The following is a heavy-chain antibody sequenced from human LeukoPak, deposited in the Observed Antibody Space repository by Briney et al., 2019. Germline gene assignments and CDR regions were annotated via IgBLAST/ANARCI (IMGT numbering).Heavy chain of an antibody. J-gene: IGHJ4*02. Sequence: GESMRISCKGSGYNFTSHWIRWVRQMPGKGLEWMGRLDPSDSYTNYSPSFQGHVTISADKSISTAYLQWSSLRASDIAMYYCARLRDGSLDHWGQGTLVTVSS. CDR3: ARLRDGSLDH. V-gene: IGHV5-10-1*01. CDR1: GYNFTSHW. CDR2: LDPSDSYT.